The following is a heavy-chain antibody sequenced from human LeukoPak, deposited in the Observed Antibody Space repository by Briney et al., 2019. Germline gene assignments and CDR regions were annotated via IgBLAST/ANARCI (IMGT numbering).Heavy chain of an antibody. CDR1: GSIFSSYA. CDR2: IYYSGST. D-gene: IGHD2-21*02. V-gene: IGHV4-59*01. J-gene: IGHJ4*02. CDR3: ARSKTRNGGDLDY. Sequence: PGGSLRLSCAVSGSIFSSYAMSWVRQAPGKGLEWIGYIYYSGSTNYNPSLKSRVTISVDTSKNQFSLKLSSVTAADTAVYYCARSKTRNGGDLDYWGQGTLVTVSS.